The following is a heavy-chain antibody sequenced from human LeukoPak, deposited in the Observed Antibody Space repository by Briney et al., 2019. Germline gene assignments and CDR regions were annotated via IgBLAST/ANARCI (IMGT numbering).Heavy chain of an antibody. J-gene: IGHJ4*02. CDR1: GGSITTYY. D-gene: IGHD2-21*02. CDR3: ASGSVVTALDQ. Sequence: SGTLSLTCAVSGGSITTYYWTWIRQPPGQALEWIGYIYYTGNTKYNRSLESRITMSIDTSKYEFSLKIYSVNAADTAVYFCASGSVVTALDQWGQGTLVTASS. CDR2: IYYTGNT. V-gene: IGHV4-59*01.